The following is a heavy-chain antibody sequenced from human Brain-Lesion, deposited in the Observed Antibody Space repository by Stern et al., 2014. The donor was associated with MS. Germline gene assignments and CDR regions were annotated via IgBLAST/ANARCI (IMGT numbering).Heavy chain of an antibody. D-gene: IGHD5-18*01. V-gene: IGHV4-61*02. CDR3: ARDKEDTNMAFRYFDN. CDR1: GGSVGSGSYD. CDR2: IYTTGST. Sequence: QVQLVESGPGLVKPSQTLSLTCTVSGGSVGSGSYDWSWIRQPAGKGLEWIGRIYTTGSTYYNPSLKSRVSISIEPSKTQFSLKLTSVTAADTAVYYCARDKEDTNMAFRYFDNWGQGTLVTVSS. J-gene: IGHJ4*02.